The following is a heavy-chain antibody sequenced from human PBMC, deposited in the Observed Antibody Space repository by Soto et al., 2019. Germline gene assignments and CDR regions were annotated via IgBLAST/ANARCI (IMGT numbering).Heavy chain of an antibody. CDR3: ARVRVVAAGAYGMDV. D-gene: IGHD2-2*01. CDR2: IYHSGST. CDR1: GGSISSSNW. V-gene: IGHV4-4*02. J-gene: IGHJ6*02. Sequence: QXSGPGLVKPSGTLSLTCAVSGGSISSSNWWSWVRQPPGKGLEWIGEIYHSGSTNYNPSXKGRGTISVDKSKNQFSLKLSSVTAADTAVYYCARVRVVAAGAYGMDVWGQGTTVTVSS.